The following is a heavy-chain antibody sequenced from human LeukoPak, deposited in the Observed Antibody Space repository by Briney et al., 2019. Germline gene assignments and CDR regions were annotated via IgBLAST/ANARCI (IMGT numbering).Heavy chain of an antibody. J-gene: IGHJ3*02. Sequence: GGSLEISCKGSGSIFTSYWIAWVRQLPGKGLEGMGIIYPGDSDTIYSPSFQGQVSISADKSISTAYLQWSSLKASDTAMYYCASLRGGSGWDAFDIWGQGTMVTVSS. CDR2: IYPGDSDT. CDR3: ASLRGGSGWDAFDI. D-gene: IGHD6-19*01. V-gene: IGHV5-51*01. CDR1: GSIFTSYW.